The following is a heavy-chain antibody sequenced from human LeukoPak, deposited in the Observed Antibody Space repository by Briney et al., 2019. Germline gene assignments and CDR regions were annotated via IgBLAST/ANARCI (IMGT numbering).Heavy chain of an antibody. J-gene: IGHJ4*02. Sequence: GGSLRLSCAASGFSVITNYVSWVRQAPGKGLEWVSVIYSSGATYYADSVKDRFSISRDGSNNTVYLQMNSLRVEDTAMYYCARAPWGYQLDSWGQGTLVTVSS. D-gene: IGHD5-12*01. CDR2: IYSSGAT. CDR1: GFSVITNY. CDR3: ARAPWGYQLDS. V-gene: IGHV3-66*01.